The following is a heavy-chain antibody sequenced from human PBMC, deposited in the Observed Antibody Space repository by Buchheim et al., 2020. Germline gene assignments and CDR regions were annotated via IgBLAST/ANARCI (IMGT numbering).Heavy chain of an antibody. CDR1: GYTFTSYY. D-gene: IGHD4-11*01. Sequence: QVQLVQSGAEVKKPGASVKVSCKASGYTFTSYYMHWVRQAPGQGLEWMGIINPSGGSTSYAQKFQGRVTMTRDTSTSKAYMELSTLRSEDTAVYYCARHPTYDYSNPGKFYGTDVWGQGTT. J-gene: IGHJ6*02. CDR2: INPSGGST. V-gene: IGHV1-46*01. CDR3: ARHPTYDYSNPGKFYGTDV.